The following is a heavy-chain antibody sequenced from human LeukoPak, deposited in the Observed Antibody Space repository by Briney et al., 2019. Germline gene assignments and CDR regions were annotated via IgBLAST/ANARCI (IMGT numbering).Heavy chain of an antibody. V-gene: IGHV1-2*02. CDR2: INPYSGGT. D-gene: IGHD3-10*01. Sequence: EASVKVSCKASGYTFTGYYMHWVRQAPGQGPEWMGWINPYSGGTNYEQKFQGRVTMTRDTSISTAYMQLSRLRSDDTAVYYCSREGRVVRGVAHWFDAWGQGTLVTVSS. CDR3: SREGRVVRGVAHWFDA. CDR1: GYTFTGYY. J-gene: IGHJ5*02.